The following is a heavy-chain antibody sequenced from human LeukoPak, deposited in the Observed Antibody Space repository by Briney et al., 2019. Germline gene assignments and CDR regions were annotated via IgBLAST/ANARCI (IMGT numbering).Heavy chain of an antibody. CDR2: ISSDGGST. V-gene: IGHV3-23*01. D-gene: IGHD3-22*01. CDR3: AKEAQYYYDTSAYYSGDYFDY. Sequence: QPGGSLRLSCAASGFTFSIYAMNWVRQAPGKGLEWVSTISSDGGSTYYADSVKGRFTISRDNPKNTLYLQMSSLRAEDTAVYYCAKEAQYYYDTSAYYSGDYFDYWGQGTLVTVSS. CDR1: GFTFSIYA. J-gene: IGHJ4*02.